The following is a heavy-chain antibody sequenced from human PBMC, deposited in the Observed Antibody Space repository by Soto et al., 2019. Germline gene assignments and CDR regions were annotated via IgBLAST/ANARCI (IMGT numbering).Heavy chain of an antibody. J-gene: IGHJ6*03. V-gene: IGHV4-39*01. CDR2: IYYSGST. CDR3: ARLTAGTSGYCYYYMDV. Sequence: PSETLSLTCTVSGGSISSSSYYWGWIRQPPGKGLEWVGTIYYSGSTYYNPSLKSRVTISVDTSKNQFSLKLSSVTAADTAVYYCARLTAGTSGYCYYYMDVWGKGTTVTVSS. CDR1: GGSISSSSYY. D-gene: IGHD6-13*01.